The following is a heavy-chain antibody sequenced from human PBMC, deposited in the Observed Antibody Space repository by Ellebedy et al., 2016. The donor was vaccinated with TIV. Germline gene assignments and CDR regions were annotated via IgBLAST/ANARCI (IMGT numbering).Heavy chain of an antibody. J-gene: IGHJ3*02. CDR1: GGSVTVSNYY. CDR2: ITYTGKT. V-gene: IGHV4-61*01. CDR3: ARVPNELGSHYAFDI. Sequence: SETLSLXXTVSGGSVTVSNYYWSWIRQPPGKGLQWIGHITYTGKTNINPSLKSRVTILLDRSKSQFSLRLTSVTAADTSMYYCARVPNELGSHYAFDIWGQGTVVTVSS. D-gene: IGHD1-7*01.